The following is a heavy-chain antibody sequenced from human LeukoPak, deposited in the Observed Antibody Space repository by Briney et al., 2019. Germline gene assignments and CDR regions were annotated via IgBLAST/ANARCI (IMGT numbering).Heavy chain of an antibody. D-gene: IGHD3-10*01. V-gene: IGHV5-51*01. J-gene: IGHJ4*02. CDR3: ARGAGTLIDY. CDR1: GYSFSSYR. CDR2: IYPDDSDT. Sequence: GESLKISCKGSGYSFSSYRIGWVRQMPGKGLEWMGFIYPDDSDTRYRPSFQGQVTMSADKSTSTAYLQWRSLKASDTAMYYCARGAGTLIDYWGQGTLVTASS.